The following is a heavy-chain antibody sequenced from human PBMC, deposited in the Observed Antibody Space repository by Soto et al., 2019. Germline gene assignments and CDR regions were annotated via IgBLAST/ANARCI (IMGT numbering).Heavy chain of an antibody. CDR1: GYTFTRYY. J-gene: IGHJ4*02. Sequence: QVQLVQSGAEVKKPGASVKVSCMASGYTFTRYYINWVRQAPGQGLEWMGWVSAYNGNTHYEQKLQGRVTLTTDTSTSTAYMELRSLRSDDTAVYFCARGGQWDFLSDYFGQGTLGTVSS. CDR3: ARGGQWDFLSDY. CDR2: VSAYNGNT. V-gene: IGHV1-18*01. D-gene: IGHD1-26*01.